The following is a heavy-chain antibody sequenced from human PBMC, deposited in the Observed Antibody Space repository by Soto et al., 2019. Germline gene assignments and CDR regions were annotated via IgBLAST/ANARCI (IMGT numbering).Heavy chain of an antibody. V-gene: IGHV3-23*01. D-gene: IGHD2-15*01. CDR1: GFTFTSYV. Sequence: EVQLLESGGGLVEPGGSLRLSCAASGFTFTSYVMYWVRQAPGQGLEFVSSISSSGSGTYYADSVQGRFTTSRDNSRNTVYLQMNSLTAEDTAVYYCAKGRSGGSLDWLDPWGQGTLVTVSS. CDR3: AKGRSGGSLDWLDP. J-gene: IGHJ5*02. CDR2: ISSSGSGT.